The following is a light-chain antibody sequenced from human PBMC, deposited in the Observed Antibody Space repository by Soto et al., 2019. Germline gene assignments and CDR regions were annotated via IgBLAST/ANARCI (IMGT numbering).Light chain of an antibody. CDR2: GTS. V-gene: IGKV1-12*01. CDR1: QYISNW. Sequence: DIQMTQSPSSVSASIGDRVTITCRASQYISNWVAWYQQKPGKAPNLLVYGTSSLQSGVPSRFSGSGSGTDFTLTISSLQPEDFATYYCQQANSFPHTFGQGTKLEIK. J-gene: IGKJ2*01. CDR3: QQANSFPHT.